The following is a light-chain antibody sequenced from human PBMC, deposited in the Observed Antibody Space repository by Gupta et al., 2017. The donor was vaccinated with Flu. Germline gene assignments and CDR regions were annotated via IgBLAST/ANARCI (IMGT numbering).Light chain of an antibody. CDR3: CSYATGDSYV. Sequence: QSALTQPASVSGSLGPSITISCTGTNSDVGAYLLVSWYKHLPGKGPRLILYEFGKRPSGVSSRISGSRSGNTASLTISGLQLEDEADYYCCSYATGDSYVFGGGTKVTVL. V-gene: IGLV2-23*02. J-gene: IGLJ2*01. CDR2: EFG. CDR1: NSDVGAYLL.